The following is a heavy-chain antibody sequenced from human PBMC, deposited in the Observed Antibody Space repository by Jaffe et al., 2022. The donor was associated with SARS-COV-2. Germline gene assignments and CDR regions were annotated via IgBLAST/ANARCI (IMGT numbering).Heavy chain of an antibody. J-gene: IGHJ3*02. CDR2: ISSSSSYI. V-gene: IGHV3-21*01. Sequence: EVQLVESGGGLVKPGGSLRLSCAASGFTFSSYSMNWVRQAPGKGLEWVSSISSSSSYIYYADSVKGRFTISRDNAKNSLYLQMNSLRAEDTAVYYCARVHSYGSDAFDIWGQGTMVTVSS. D-gene: IGHD5-18*01. CDR3: ARVHSYGSDAFDI. CDR1: GFTFSSYS.